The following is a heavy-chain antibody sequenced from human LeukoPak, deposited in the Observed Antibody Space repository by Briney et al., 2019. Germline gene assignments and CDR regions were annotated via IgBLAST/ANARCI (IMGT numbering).Heavy chain of an antibody. J-gene: IGHJ3*02. V-gene: IGHV1-24*01. CDR3: ASGPDIVVVPAAFYGYDAFDI. D-gene: IGHD2-2*01. CDR2: FDPEDGET. Sequence: ASVKVSCKVSGYTLTELSMHWVRQAPGKGLEWMGGFDPEDGETIYAQKFQGRVTMTEDTSTDTAYMELSRLRSDDTAVYYCASGPDIVVVPAAFYGYDAFDIWGQGTMVTVSS. CDR1: GYTLTELS.